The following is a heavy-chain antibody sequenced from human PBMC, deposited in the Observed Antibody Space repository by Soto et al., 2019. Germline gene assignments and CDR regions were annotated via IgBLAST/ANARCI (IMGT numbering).Heavy chain of an antibody. D-gene: IGHD2-2*02. Sequence: QVQLQESGPGLVKPSETLSLTCTVSGGSVSSGSYYWSWIRQPPGNGLTWIGYIYYSGSTNYNPSLKCRVTISEDTSKNQFSLKLSSVTVADTAVYYCAREVLGGYCSSTSCYSFWFDPWGQGTLVTVSS. CDR1: GGSVSSGSYY. V-gene: IGHV4-61*01. J-gene: IGHJ5*02. CDR3: AREVLGGYCSSTSCYSFWFDP. CDR2: IYYSGST.